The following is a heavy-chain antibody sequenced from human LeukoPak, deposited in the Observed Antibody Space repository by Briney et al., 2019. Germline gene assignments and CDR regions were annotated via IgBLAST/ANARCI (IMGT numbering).Heavy chain of an antibody. CDR3: ARGIAAAGAAVY. D-gene: IGHD6-13*01. Sequence: ASVKVSCKASGYTFTSYGISWVRQAPGQGLEWMGRIIPILGIANYAQKFQGRVTITADKSTSTAYMELSSLRSEDTAVYYCARGIAAAGAAVYWGQGTLVTVSS. CDR1: GYTFTSYG. CDR2: IIPILGIA. V-gene: IGHV1-69*04. J-gene: IGHJ4*02.